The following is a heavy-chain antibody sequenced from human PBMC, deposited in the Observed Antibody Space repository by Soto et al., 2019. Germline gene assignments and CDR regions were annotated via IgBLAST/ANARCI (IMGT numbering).Heavy chain of an antibody. CDR3: ARVAGVVGCGSRCSFDS. J-gene: IGHJ4*02. D-gene: IGHD2-21*01. V-gene: IGHV1-69*02. CDR1: GDTFNFYT. Sequence: SVKVSCKASGDTFNFYTFSWVRQAPGQGLEWMGRIIPMVGMSNYAQKFQGRVTIIADRSTNTTYMQLSSLRSEDTALYYCARVAGVVGCGSRCSFDSWGQGTLVTVSS. CDR2: IIPMVGMS.